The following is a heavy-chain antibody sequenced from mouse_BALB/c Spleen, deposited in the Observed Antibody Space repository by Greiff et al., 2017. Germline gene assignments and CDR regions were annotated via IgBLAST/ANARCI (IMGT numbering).Heavy chain of an antibody. J-gene: IGHJ4*01. CDR3: TREGVYYAMDY. V-gene: IGHV1-15*01. D-gene: IGHD5-1*01. Sequence: QVQLQQSGAELVRPGASMTLSCKASGYTFTDYEMHWVKQTPVHGLEWIGAIDPETGGTAYNQKFKGKATLTADKSSSTAYMELRSLTSEDSAVYYCTREGVYYAMDYWGQGTSVTVSS. CDR1: GYTFTDYE. CDR2: IDPETGGT.